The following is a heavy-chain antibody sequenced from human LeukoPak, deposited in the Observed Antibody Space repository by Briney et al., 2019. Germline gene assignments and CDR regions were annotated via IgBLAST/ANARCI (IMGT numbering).Heavy chain of an antibody. Sequence: GRSLRLSCAASGFTFDDYAMHWARQAPGKGLEWVSGISWNSGYIGYADSVKGRFTISRDNAKNSLYLQMNSLRAEDMALYYCAKGLYGSGSYPDYWGQGTLVTVSS. J-gene: IGHJ4*02. D-gene: IGHD3-10*01. CDR2: ISWNSGYI. CDR3: AKGLYGSGSYPDY. V-gene: IGHV3-9*03. CDR1: GFTFDDYA.